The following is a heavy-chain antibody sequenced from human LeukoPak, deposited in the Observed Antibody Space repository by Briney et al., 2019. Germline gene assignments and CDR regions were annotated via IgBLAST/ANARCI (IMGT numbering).Heavy chain of an antibody. J-gene: IGHJ4*02. CDR3: ARGIWRIPYIYFDY. CDR1: GFTLSSCA. CDR2: ISGSGGST. V-gene: IGHV3-23*01. D-gene: IGHD3-10*01. Sequence: GGSLRLSCAASGFTLSSCAMRCVRQPPGKGLEWVSAISGSGGSTYYADSGKGRFTISRDNSKNTLYLQMNSLRAEDTAVYYCARGIWRIPYIYFDYWGQGTLVTVSS.